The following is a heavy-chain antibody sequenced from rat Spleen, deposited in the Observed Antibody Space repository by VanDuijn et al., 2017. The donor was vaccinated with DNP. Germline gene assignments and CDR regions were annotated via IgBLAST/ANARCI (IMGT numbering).Heavy chain of an antibody. CDR3: ATQGH. J-gene: IGHJ2*01. CDR2: ISYDGSST. V-gene: IGHV5S10*01. Sequence: EVQLVESGGGLVQPGRSLKLSCAASGFTFSNYGMAWVRQAPKKGLEWVATISYDGSSTNYGDSVKGRFTISRDNAKSTLYLQVNSLRSEDTATYYCATQGHWGQGVMVTVSS. CDR1: GFTFSNYG.